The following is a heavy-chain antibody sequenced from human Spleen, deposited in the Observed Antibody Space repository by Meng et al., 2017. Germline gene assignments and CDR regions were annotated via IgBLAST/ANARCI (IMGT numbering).Heavy chain of an antibody. D-gene: IGHD6-19*01. V-gene: IGHV1-3*01. Sequence: QVQLVQSGAEVKKPGASVKVSCKASGYTFTSYAMHWVRQAPGQRLEWMGWINAGNGNTKYSQKFQGRVTITRDTTANTVYMELSSLRSEDTAVYYCARTAVAAAFDYWGQGTLVTVSS. CDR2: INAGNGNT. CDR3: ARTAVAAAFDY. J-gene: IGHJ4*02. CDR1: GYTFTSYA.